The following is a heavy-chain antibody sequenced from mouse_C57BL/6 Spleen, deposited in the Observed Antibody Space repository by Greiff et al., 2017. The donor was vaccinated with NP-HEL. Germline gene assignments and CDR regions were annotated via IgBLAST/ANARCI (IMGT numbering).Heavy chain of an antibody. CDR1: GFTFSDYG. D-gene: IGHD2-5*01. CDR2: ISSGSSTI. J-gene: IGHJ3*01. V-gene: IGHV5-17*01. CDR3: ARESNTWFAY. Sequence: VQLKESGGGLVKPGGSLKLSCAASGFTFSDYGMHWVRQAPEKGLEWVAYISSGSSTIYYADTVKGRFTISRDSAKNTLFLQMTSLRSEDTARYYCARESNTWFAYWGQGTLVTVSA.